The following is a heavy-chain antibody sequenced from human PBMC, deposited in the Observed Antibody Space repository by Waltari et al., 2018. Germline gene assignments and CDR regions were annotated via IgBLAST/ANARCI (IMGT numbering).Heavy chain of an antibody. CDR2: MNPNSGNT. J-gene: IGHJ6*02. D-gene: IGHD3-3*01. Sequence: QVQLVQSGAEVKKPGASVKVSCKASGYTFTSYDINWVRQATGQGLEWMGWMNPNSGNTSYAQKVQGRVTMTRNTSISTAYMELSSLRSEDTAVYYCARFPYYDFWSGYFDGMDVWGQGTTVTVSS. CDR3: ARFPYYDFWSGYFDGMDV. V-gene: IGHV1-8*01. CDR1: GYTFTSYD.